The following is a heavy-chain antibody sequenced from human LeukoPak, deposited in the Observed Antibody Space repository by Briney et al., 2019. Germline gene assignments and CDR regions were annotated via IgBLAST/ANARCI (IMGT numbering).Heavy chain of an antibody. CDR1: GFTFSSYS. CDR2: ISSSSSYI. J-gene: IGHJ4*02. D-gene: IGHD5-18*01. V-gene: IGHV3-21*01. CDR3: ARVSVDTAMATFDY. Sequence: GGSLSLSCAASGFTFSSYSMNWVRQAPGKGLEWVSSISSSSSYIYYADSVKGRFTISRDNAKNSLYLQMNSLRAEDTAVYYCARVSVDTAMATFDYWGQGTLVTVSS.